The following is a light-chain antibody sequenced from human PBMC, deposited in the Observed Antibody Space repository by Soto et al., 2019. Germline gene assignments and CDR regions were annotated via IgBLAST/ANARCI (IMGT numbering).Light chain of an antibody. Sequence: EIVLTQSPGTLSLSPEERATLSCRASQSVSSTYLAWFQQKLGQAPRLLIYGASSRATGIPDRFSGSGSGTDFTLTISRVEPEDFAVYYCQQYLSLPVTFGQGTRLEIK. V-gene: IGKV3-20*01. J-gene: IGKJ5*01. CDR3: QQYLSLPVT. CDR1: QSVSSTY. CDR2: GAS.